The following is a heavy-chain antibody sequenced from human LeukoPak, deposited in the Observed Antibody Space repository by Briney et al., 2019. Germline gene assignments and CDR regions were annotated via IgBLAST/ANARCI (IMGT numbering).Heavy chain of an antibody. J-gene: IGHJ4*02. D-gene: IGHD6-13*01. CDR3: ARGRTIAAAGTWVY. CDR2: IFHSGGT. V-gene: IGHV4-4*02. Sequence: SETLSLTCAVSGGSIRSSNWWSWVRQPPGKGLEWIGEIFHSGGTNYNPSLESRVTISVDRSKNQFSLKLSSVTAADTAVYYCARGRTIAAAGTWVYWGQGTLVTVSS. CDR1: GGSIRSSNW.